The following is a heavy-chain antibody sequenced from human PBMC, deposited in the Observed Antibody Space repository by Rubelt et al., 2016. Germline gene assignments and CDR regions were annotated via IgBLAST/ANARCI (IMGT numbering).Heavy chain of an antibody. CDR2: IYYSGST. Sequence: QVQLQESGPGLVKPSETLSLTCTVSGGSISSYYWSWIRQPPGKGLEWIGYIYYSGSTNYNPPLRVRGTISVDTSKNQFSLKLSSVTAADTAVYYCARHGDYDSLFFDYWGQGTLVTVSS. CDR3: ARHGDYDSLFFDY. D-gene: IGHD3-22*01. J-gene: IGHJ4*02. CDR1: GGSISSYY. V-gene: IGHV4-59*08.